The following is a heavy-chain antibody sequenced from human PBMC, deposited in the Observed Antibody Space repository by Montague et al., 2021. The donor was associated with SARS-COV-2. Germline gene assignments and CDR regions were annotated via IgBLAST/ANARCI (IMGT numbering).Heavy chain of an antibody. CDR3: ASYQNYYYYGMDV. Sequence: SLRLSCAASGFTFSSYSMNWVRQAPGKGLEWVSSISSSSYIYYADSVKGRFTISRDNAKNSLYLQMNSLRAEDTAVYYCASYQNYYYYGMDVWGQGTTVTVS. D-gene: IGHD2-2*01. CDR1: GFTFSSYS. V-gene: IGHV3-21*01. J-gene: IGHJ6*02. CDR2: ISSSSYI.